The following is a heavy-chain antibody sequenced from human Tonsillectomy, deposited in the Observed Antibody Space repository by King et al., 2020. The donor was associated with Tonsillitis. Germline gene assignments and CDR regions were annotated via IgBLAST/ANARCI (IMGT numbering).Heavy chain of an antibody. J-gene: IGHJ5*02. CDR1: GGSISNNDYF. CDR2: IYYRGST. CDR3: AREGYDYLWGSYRYWFDL. Sequence: LQLQESGPGLVKPSETLSLTCTVSGGSISNNDYFWGWIRQPPGKGLEWIWSIYYRGSTYYNPSLKSRVTISVDTSKNQCSLKLSSVTAADTAVYYCAREGYDYLWGSYRYWFDLWGQGTLVTVSS. V-gene: IGHV4-39*01. D-gene: IGHD3-16*02.